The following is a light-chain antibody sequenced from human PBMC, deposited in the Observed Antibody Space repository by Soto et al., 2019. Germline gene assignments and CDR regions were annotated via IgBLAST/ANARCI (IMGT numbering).Light chain of an antibody. Sequence: EIVVTQSPATLSVSPGERVTLSCRASQSVSSSLAWYQQRPGQAPRLLIYDTSTRAAGIAARFSGSGSGTEFTLTISSLQSEDSAVYYCQQYHKWPPFTFGGGTVVDIK. CDR3: QQYHKWPPFT. J-gene: IGKJ4*01. CDR2: DTS. V-gene: IGKV3-15*01. CDR1: QSVSSS.